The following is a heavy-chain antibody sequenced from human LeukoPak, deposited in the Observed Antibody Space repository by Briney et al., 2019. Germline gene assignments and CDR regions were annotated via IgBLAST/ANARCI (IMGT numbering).Heavy chain of an antibody. V-gene: IGHV4-38-2*01. J-gene: IGHJ4*02. CDR3: ARGIYYLIEY. Sequence: SETLSLTCAVSGYSISSGDYWGWIRQSPGKGLEWIGNIFHSGSTYHNPSLRSRVTISVDTSKNEFSLKLSSVTAADTAVYYCARGIYYLIEYWGQGTLVTVSS. CDR2: IFHSGST. D-gene: IGHD3-10*01. CDR1: GYSISSGDY.